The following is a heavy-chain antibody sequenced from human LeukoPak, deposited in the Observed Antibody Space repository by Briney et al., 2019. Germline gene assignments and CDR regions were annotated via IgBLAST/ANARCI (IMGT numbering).Heavy chain of an antibody. J-gene: IGHJ3*02. V-gene: IGHV3-66*01. CDR2: IYSGGST. Sequence: GGSLRLSCAASGFTVSSNYMSWVRQAPGKGLEWVSVIYSGGSTYYADSVKGRFTISRDNSKNTLYLQMNSLRAEDTAVYYCARDLPATDGAFDIWGQGTMVTVSS. CDR1: GFTVSSNY. D-gene: IGHD6-25*01. CDR3: ARDLPATDGAFDI.